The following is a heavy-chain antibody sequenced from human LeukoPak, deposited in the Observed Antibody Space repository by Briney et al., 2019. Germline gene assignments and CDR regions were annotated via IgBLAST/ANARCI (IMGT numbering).Heavy chain of an antibody. CDR2: IYSGGST. CDR1: GFTVSSNY. V-gene: IGHV3-53*01. Sequence: GGSLRLSCAASGFTVSSNYMSWVRQAPGKGLEWVSVIYSGGSTYYADSVKGRFTISRDNSKNTLYLQMNSLRAKDTAVYYCARDLPPYGMDVWGQGTTVTVSS. CDR3: ARDLPPYGMDV. J-gene: IGHJ6*02.